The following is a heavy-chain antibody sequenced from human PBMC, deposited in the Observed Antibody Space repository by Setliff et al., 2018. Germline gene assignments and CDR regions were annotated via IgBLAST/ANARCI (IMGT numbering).Heavy chain of an antibody. D-gene: IGHD1-26*01. V-gene: IGHV1-18*01. Sequence: ASVKVSCKTSGYNFPVYGITWVRQAPGHGLEWMGWISPDNGVTKYVEKNQDRVTMTTDTSTNTAYMELRNLTSDDTAVYYCARVSLVGANSGLCEYWGQGTLVTSPQ. CDR1: GYNFPVYG. J-gene: IGHJ4*02. CDR2: ISPDNGVT. CDR3: ARVSLVGANSGLCEY.